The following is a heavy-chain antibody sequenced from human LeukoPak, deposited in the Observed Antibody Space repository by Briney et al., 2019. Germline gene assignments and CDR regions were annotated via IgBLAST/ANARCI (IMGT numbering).Heavy chain of an antibody. J-gene: IGHJ6*02. CDR2: IYDSGST. Sequence: SQTLSLTCTVSGGSISSGGYYWSWIRQHQGKGLEWIVYIYDSGSTYYNPSLKSRVTISVDTSKNQFSLKLSSVTAADTAVYYCARDVVVAAAGTYHGMDVWGQGTTVTVSS. CDR3: ARDVVVAAAGTYHGMDV. V-gene: IGHV4-31*03. CDR1: GGSISSGGYY. D-gene: IGHD6-13*01.